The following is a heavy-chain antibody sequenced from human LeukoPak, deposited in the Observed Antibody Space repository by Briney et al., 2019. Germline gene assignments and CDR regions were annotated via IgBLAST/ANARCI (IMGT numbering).Heavy chain of an antibody. D-gene: IGHD3-3*01. J-gene: IGHJ4*02. CDR1: GFTFSSYA. CDR3: ASLRLRLGYY. V-gene: IGHV3-30-3*01. Sequence: GRSLRLSCAASGFTFSSYAMHWVRQAPGKGLEWVAVISYDGSNKYYADSVKGRFTISRDNSKNTLYLKMNSPRAEDTAVYYCASLRLRLGYYWGQGTLVTVSS. CDR2: ISYDGSNK.